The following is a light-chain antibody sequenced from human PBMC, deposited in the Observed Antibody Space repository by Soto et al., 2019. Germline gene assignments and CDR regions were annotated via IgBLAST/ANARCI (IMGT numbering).Light chain of an antibody. CDR3: QPSYSTPFT. J-gene: IGKJ3*01. CDR1: QSISSY. Sequence: DIQMTQSPSSLSASVGDRVTITCRASQSISSYLNWYQQKPGKAPKLLIYAASSLQSGVPSRFSGSGSGTDFTLTISSLQPEAFATYYCQPSYSTPFTFGPGTKVDIK. V-gene: IGKV1-39*01. CDR2: AAS.